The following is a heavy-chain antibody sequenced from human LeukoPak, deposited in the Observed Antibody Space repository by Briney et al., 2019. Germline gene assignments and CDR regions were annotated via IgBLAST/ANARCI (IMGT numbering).Heavy chain of an antibody. CDR3: ARGPYTLDHNSAGDY. V-gene: IGHV1-18*01. CDR1: GYTFTSYG. CDR2: ISTYSGNT. D-gene: IGHD6-25*01. Sequence: GASVKVSCKASGYTFTSYGISWVRQAPGQGLEWMGWISTYSGNTKYAQNVQDRVTMTTDTSTTTAYMDLRSLRSDDTAVYYCARGPYTLDHNSAGDYWGQGTLVTVSS. J-gene: IGHJ4*02.